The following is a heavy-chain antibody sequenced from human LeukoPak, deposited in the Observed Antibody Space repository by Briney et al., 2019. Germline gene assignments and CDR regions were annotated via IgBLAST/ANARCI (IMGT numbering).Heavy chain of an antibody. D-gene: IGHD4-17*01. V-gene: IGHV4-30-4*01. Sequence: SQTLSLTCTVSGGPISSGDYYWSWIRQPPGKGLEWIGYIYYSGSTYYNPSLKSRVTISVDTSKNQFSLKLSSVTAADTAVYYCARGADYGDYLGLFFDYWGQGTLVTVSS. J-gene: IGHJ4*02. CDR3: ARGADYGDYLGLFFDY. CDR2: IYYSGST. CDR1: GGPISSGDYY.